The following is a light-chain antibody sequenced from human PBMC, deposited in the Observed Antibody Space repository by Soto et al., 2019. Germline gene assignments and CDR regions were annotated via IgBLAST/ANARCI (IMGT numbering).Light chain of an antibody. V-gene: IGLV2-14*03. CDR1: STEVGSYNY. Sequence: QSALTQPASVSGSPGQSITISCTGTSTEVGSYNYVCWFQQYPGKAPKLIIYDVTNRPSGVSNRFSGSKSGTTASLTISGLQPEDEAGYYCSSYTTRVALGLRFGGGTKVTVL. CDR3: SSYTTRVALGLR. J-gene: IGLJ2*01. CDR2: DVT.